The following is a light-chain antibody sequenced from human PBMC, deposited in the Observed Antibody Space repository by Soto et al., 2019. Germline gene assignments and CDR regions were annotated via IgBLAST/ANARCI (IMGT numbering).Light chain of an antibody. CDR1: QSVGSS. CDR2: DSS. CDR3: QQRNDWPLT. Sequence: EIVLTQSPATLSLSPGERATLSCRASQSVGSSLAWYQQKPGQAPSLLINDSSNRATGIPARFSGSGSGTDFTITISSLEPEDVEIYDCQQRNDWPLTFGGGTKVDI. J-gene: IGKJ4*01. V-gene: IGKV3-11*01.